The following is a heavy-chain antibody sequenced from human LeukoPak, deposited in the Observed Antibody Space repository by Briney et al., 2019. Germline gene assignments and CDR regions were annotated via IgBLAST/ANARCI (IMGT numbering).Heavy chain of an antibody. CDR2: ISDNGGVST. D-gene: IGHD2-21*02. CDR1: GFTFSNYA. Sequence: GGSLRLSCAASGFTFSNYAMGWVRQAPGKGLQWVSSISDNGGVSTYYADSVKGRFTISRDNSKNTLFLQMNSLRAEDTAVYYCAKGRPYCGADCAFDYWGQGTLVTVFS. J-gene: IGHJ4*02. V-gene: IGHV3-23*01. CDR3: AKGRPYCGADCAFDY.